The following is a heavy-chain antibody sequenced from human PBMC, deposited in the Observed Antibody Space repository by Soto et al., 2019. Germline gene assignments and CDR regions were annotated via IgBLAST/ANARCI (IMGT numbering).Heavy chain of an antibody. J-gene: IGHJ4*02. V-gene: IGHV5-51*01. Sequence: GESVKISFKGSGYSFTSYWIGWVRQMPGKGLEWMGIIYPGDSDTRYSPSFQGQVTISADKSISTAYLQWSSLKASDTAMYYCARGDDSSGFGSYYFDYWGQGTLVTVSS. D-gene: IGHD3-22*01. CDR1: GYSFTSYW. CDR3: ARGDDSSGFGSYYFDY. CDR2: IYPGDSDT.